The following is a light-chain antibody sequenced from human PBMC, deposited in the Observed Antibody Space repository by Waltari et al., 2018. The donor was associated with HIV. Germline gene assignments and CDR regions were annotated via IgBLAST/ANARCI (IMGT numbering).Light chain of an antibody. CDR2: SNN. Sequence: QSVLTQPPSASGTPGQRVTLPCSGSSSTIGSNTVTCYQQLPGTAPKPPIYSNNQRPSGVPDRFSGSKSGTSASLAISGLQSEDEADYYCAAWDDSLNGPWVFGGGTKLTVL. CDR1: SSTIGSNT. V-gene: IGLV1-44*01. CDR3: AAWDDSLNGPWV. J-gene: IGLJ3*02.